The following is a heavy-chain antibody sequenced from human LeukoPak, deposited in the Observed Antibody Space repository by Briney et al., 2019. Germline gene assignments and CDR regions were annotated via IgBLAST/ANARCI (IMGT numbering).Heavy chain of an antibody. CDR1: GFTFSYDW. V-gene: IGHV3-7*01. CDR2: IKQDGREK. J-gene: IGHJ4*02. CDR3: AKEGGVSLFDY. D-gene: IGHD1-26*01. Sequence: PGGTLRLSCAASGFTFSYDWMRWVPQAPGNGLEWVANIKQDGREKYYVDSVKGRFTISRDNAKNAVYLQMSSLKAEDTAVYYWAKEGGVSLFDYWGQGTLVSVSS.